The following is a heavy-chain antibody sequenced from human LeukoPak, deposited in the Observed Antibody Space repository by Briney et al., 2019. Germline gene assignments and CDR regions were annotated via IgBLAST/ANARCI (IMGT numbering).Heavy chain of an antibody. J-gene: IGHJ4*02. D-gene: IGHD5-12*01. CDR3: AKANVDIVATMFDY. CDR1: GFTFDDYG. V-gene: IGHV3-9*01. Sequence: PGRSLRLSCAASGFTFDDYGMHWVRQAPGKGLEWVSGISWSSGSIGYADSVKGRFTISRDNAKNSLYLQMNSLRAEDTALYYCAKANVDIVATMFDYWGQGTLVTVSS. CDR2: ISWSSGSI.